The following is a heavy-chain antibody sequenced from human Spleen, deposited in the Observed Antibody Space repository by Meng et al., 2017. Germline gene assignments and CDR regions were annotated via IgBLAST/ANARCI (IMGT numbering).Heavy chain of an antibody. CDR2: INPKSGDT. CDR1: GYIFSDFY. V-gene: IGHV1-2*06. D-gene: IGHD6-13*01. Sequence: ASVKVSCKASGYIFSDFYIHWVRQAPGQGLEWMGRINPKSGDTHYAQRFQGRVTMTGDTSISTAYMELSGLRSDDTTMYYCARDEDISAAGKLFGDYWGQGTLVTVSS. J-gene: IGHJ4*02. CDR3: ARDEDISAAGKLFGDY.